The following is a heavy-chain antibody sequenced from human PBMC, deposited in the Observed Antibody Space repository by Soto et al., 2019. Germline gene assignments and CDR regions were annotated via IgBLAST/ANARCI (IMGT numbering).Heavy chain of an antibody. CDR2: INHSGST. Sequence: QVQLQQWGAGLLKPSETLSLTCAVYGGSFSGYYWSWIRQPPGKGLEWIGEINHSGSTNYNPSLKSRVTISVDTSKNQFSLKLSSVTAADTAVYYCARGRCYGDYVDYWGQGTLVTVSS. V-gene: IGHV4-34*01. CDR1: GGSFSGYY. CDR3: ARGRCYGDYVDY. J-gene: IGHJ4*02. D-gene: IGHD4-17*01.